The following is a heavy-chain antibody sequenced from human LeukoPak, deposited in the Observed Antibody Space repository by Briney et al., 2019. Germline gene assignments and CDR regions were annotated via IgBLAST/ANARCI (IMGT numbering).Heavy chain of an antibody. CDR1: GFTFSSYW. CDR3: ARDSTAYYYDSSGYL. J-gene: IGHJ5*02. Sequence: GGSLRLSCAASGFTFSSYWMSWVRQAPGKGLEWVSSISSSSSYIYYADSVKGRFTISRDNAKNSLYLQMNSLRAEDTAVYYCARDSTAYYYDSSGYLWGQGTLVTVSS. V-gene: IGHV3-21*01. CDR2: ISSSSSYI. D-gene: IGHD3-22*01.